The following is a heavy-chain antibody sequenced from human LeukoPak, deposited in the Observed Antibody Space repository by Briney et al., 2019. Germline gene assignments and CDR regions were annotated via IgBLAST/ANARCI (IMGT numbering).Heavy chain of an antibody. CDR1: GGSISSYY. CDR2: IDTSGNT. V-gene: IGHV4-4*07. CDR3: ARDRAKYSYGHYYYYYMDV. J-gene: IGHJ6*03. Sequence: PSETLSLTCTVSGGSISSYYWSWIRQPAGKGLEWIGRIDTSGNTNYKPSLKSRVTMSVDTSKNQFSLKLSSVTAADTAVYYCARDRAKYSYGHYYYYYMDVWGKGTTVTISS. D-gene: IGHD5-18*01.